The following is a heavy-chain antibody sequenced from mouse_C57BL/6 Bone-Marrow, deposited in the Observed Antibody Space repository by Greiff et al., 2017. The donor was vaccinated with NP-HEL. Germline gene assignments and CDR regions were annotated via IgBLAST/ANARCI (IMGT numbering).Heavy chain of an antibody. Sequence: EVQGVESGGDLVKPGGSLKLSCAASGFTFSSYGMSWVRQTPDKRLEWVATISSGGSYTYYPDSVKGRFTISRDNAKNTLYLQMSSLKSEDTAMYYCARALYYSNWYFDVWGTGTTVTVSS. CDR1: GFTFSSYG. D-gene: IGHD2-5*01. V-gene: IGHV5-6*01. CDR3: ARALYYSNWYFDV. CDR2: ISSGGSYT. J-gene: IGHJ1*03.